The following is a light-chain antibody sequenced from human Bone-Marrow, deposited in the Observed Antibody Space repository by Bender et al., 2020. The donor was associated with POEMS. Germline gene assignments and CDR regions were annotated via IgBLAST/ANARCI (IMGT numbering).Light chain of an antibody. CDR1: TFPKQY. CDR3: QSSDSTVSPLL. V-gene: IGLV3-25*03. Sequence: SYELTQPPSVSVSPGQTARITCSGDTFPKQYAFWYQQRPGQAPMLLISKDTERPSGVPERFSGSSSGTTVTLTISGVQAEDEADYYCQSSDSTVSPLLFGGGTKLTVL. CDR2: KDT. J-gene: IGLJ2*01.